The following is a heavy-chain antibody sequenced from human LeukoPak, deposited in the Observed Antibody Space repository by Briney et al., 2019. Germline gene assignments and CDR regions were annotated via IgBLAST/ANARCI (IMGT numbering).Heavy chain of an antibody. Sequence: GGSLRLSCAASGFTFSSYAMSWVRQAPGKGLEWVSAISGSGGSTYYADSVKGRFTISRDNAKNSLYLQMNSLRAEDTAVYYCARGRSSGPSNLDVWGQGTTVTVSS. J-gene: IGHJ6*02. V-gene: IGHV3-23*01. D-gene: IGHD6-19*01. CDR2: ISGSGGST. CDR1: GFTFSSYA. CDR3: ARGRSSGPSNLDV.